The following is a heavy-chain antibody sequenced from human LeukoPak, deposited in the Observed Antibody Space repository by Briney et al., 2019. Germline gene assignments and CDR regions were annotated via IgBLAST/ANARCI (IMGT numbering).Heavy chain of an antibody. V-gene: IGHV1-8*01. CDR2: MNPNSGNT. CDR3: ARGDRYSSGWSQSWFDP. Sequence: AASVKVSCKASGYTFTSYDINWVRQATGQGLEWMGWMNPNSGNTGYAQKFQGRVTMTRNTSISTAYMELSSLRSEDTAVYYCARGDRYSSGWSQSWFDPWGQGTLVTVSS. D-gene: IGHD6-19*01. CDR1: GYTFTSYD. J-gene: IGHJ5*02.